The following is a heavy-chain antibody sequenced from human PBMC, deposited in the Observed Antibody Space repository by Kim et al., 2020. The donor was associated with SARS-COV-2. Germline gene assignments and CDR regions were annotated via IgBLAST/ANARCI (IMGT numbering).Heavy chain of an antibody. CDR2: INANTGNP. CDR3: ARSGGGYGNYYYTGVDV. J-gene: IGHJ6*02. D-gene: IGHD6-25*01. Sequence: ASVKVSCKTSGYTFTSYAMNWVRQAPGQGLEWMGWINANTGNPTYAQDFKGRFVFSLDTSVNTAYLQISSLKAEDTAVYYCARSGGGYGNYYYTGVDVWGQGNTVTVSS. CDR1: GYTFTSYA. V-gene: IGHV7-4-1*02.